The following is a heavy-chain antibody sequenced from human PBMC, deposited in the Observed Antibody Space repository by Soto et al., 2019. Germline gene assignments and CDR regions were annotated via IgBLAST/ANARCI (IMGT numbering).Heavy chain of an antibody. CDR3: ARDAGPDEAIDY. V-gene: IGHV3-33*01. CDR1: GFTFSNFG. Sequence: QVQVVESGGGVVQPGRSLRLSCAASGFTFSNFGMHWVRQAPGKGLEWVAVIWHDGNKKYYADSVEGRFTISLDNSRNTPYLHRNSLRAEDTAVYYCARDAGPDEAIDYWGQGTLVIVSS. J-gene: IGHJ4*02. CDR2: IWHDGNKK.